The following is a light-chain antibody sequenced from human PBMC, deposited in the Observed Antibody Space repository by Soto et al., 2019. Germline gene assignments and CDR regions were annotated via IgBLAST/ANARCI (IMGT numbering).Light chain of an antibody. Sequence: QSVLAQLPTVSGAPGQRVSISCTGTSSNIGAGYDVHWYQHLPGTAPKLLIFGDINRPSGVPDRFSGSKSGTSASLAITGLQAEDGADYYCQSYDSSLSISVFGGGTQLTVL. CDR3: QSYDSSLSISV. CDR1: SSNIGAGYD. J-gene: IGLJ2*01. CDR2: GDI. V-gene: IGLV1-40*01.